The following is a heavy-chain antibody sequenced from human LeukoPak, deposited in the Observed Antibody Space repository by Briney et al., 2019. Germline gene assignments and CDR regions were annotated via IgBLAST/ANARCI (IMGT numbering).Heavy chain of an antibody. CDR3: ARAGYSYPYYFDY. CDR1: GFTFSIYS. Sequence: PGGSLRLSCAASGFTFSIYSMNWVRQAPGKGLEWVSSISSSSSYIYYADSVKGRFTISRDNAKNSLYPQMNSLRAEDTAVYYCARAGYSYPYYFDYWGQGTLVIVSS. V-gene: IGHV3-21*01. J-gene: IGHJ4*02. CDR2: ISSSSSYI. D-gene: IGHD5-18*01.